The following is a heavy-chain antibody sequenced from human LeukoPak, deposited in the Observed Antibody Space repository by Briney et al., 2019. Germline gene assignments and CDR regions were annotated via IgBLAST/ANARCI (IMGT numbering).Heavy chain of an antibody. CDR2: INHSGST. Sequence: PSETLSLTCAVYGGPFSGYYWSWIRQPPGKGLEWIGEINHSGSTNYNPSLKSRVTISVDTSKNQFSLKLSSVTAADTAVYYCARVRGIAAAGRRCWFDPWGQGTLVTVSS. D-gene: IGHD6-13*01. J-gene: IGHJ5*02. V-gene: IGHV4-34*01. CDR3: ARVRGIAAAGRRCWFDP. CDR1: GGPFSGYY.